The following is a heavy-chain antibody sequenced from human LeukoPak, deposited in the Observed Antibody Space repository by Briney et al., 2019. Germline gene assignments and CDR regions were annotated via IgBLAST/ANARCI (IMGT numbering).Heavy chain of an antibody. CDR1: GFTFNTYA. CDR2: ISGSGNSP. D-gene: IGHD1-26*01. V-gene: IGHV3-23*01. CDR3: AKIVAISGRPREGFDY. Sequence: GGSLRLSCAASGFTFNTYAMSWVRQAPGKGLEWVSAISGSGNSPYYADSVKGRFTISRDNSKNTQYLQMNSLRAEDTAIYYCAKIVAISGRPREGFDYWGQGTLVTVSS. J-gene: IGHJ4*02.